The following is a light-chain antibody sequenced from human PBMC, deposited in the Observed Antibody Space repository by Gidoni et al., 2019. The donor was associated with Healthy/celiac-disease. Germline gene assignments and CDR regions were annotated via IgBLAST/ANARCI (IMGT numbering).Light chain of an antibody. J-gene: IGKJ2*01. CDR2: AAS. CDR3: QQSYSTPYT. V-gene: IGKV1-39*01. CDR1: QSISSY. Sequence: IQMTQSPSSLSASVGDRFTITCRASQSISSYLNWYQQKPGKAPKLLIYAASSWQSGVPSRFSGSGSGTDFTLTISSLKTEDLANYYCQQSYSTPYTFGQGNKLEIK.